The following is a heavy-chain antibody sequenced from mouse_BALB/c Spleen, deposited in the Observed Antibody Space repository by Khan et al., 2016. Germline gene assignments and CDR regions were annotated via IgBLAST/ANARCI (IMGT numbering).Heavy chain of an antibody. CDR3: ARAYYGYAYYLEY. CDR1: GFTFTDYY. Sequence: EVELVESGGGLVQPGGSLRLSCATSGFTFTDYYMSWVRQPPGKALEWLGFIRNEANGYTTEYSASVKGRCTISRDNPPNILYLQMTTLRAEDSATYYCARAYYGYAYYLEYWGQGTTLTVSS. D-gene: IGHD1-2*01. CDR2: IRNEANGYTT. V-gene: IGHV7-3*02. J-gene: IGHJ2*01.